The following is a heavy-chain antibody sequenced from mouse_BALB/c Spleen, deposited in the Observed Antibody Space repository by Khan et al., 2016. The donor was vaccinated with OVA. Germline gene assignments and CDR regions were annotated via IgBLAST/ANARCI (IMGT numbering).Heavy chain of an antibody. V-gene: IGHV1-7*01. CDR1: GYTFTTYW. CDR2: INPSTGYT. Sequence: QVQLKQSGAELAKPGASVKMSCTASGYTFTTYWIHWIKQRPGQGLEWIGYINPSTGYTEYNQNFKDKATLTADESSGTAYMHLNSLTSADSGVYYCARRGLYGLFAYWGQGTLVTVSA. J-gene: IGHJ3*01. CDR3: ARRGLYGLFAY. D-gene: IGHD2-10*02.